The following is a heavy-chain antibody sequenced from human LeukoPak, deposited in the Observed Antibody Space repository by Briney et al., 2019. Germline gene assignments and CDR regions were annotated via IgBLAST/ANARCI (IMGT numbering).Heavy chain of an antibody. CDR1: GFTFSSYA. D-gene: IGHD6-13*01. CDR3: AKELAAAGKH. Sequence: GGSLRLSCAASGFTFSSYAMSWVRQAPGKGLEWVSGISGSGVTTYYADSVKGRFTSSRDNSKNTLYLQMNSLRAEDTAVYYCAKELAAAGKHWGQGTLVTVSS. CDR2: ISGSGVTT. J-gene: IGHJ4*02. V-gene: IGHV3-23*01.